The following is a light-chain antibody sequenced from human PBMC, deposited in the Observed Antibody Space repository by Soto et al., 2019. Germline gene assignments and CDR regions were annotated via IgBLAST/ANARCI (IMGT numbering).Light chain of an antibody. CDR2: EVT. Sequence: LTQPASVSGSPGQTITISCTGTSSDIGGYNAVSWYQHHPGKAPKLIIYEVTHRPAGISDRFSASKSGNTASLTISGPQAEDEADYYCNSFRVNHLYVFGTGTKGTVL. CDR1: SSDIGGYNA. V-gene: IGLV2-14*01. J-gene: IGLJ1*01. CDR3: NSFRVNHLYV.